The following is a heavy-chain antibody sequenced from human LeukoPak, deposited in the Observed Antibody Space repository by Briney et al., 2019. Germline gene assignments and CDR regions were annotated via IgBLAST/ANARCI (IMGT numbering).Heavy chain of an antibody. J-gene: IGHJ3*02. V-gene: IGHV4-39*07. D-gene: IGHD2-8*02. Sequence: SETLSLTCTVSGGSISSSSYYWGWIRQPPGKGLEWIGSIYYSGSTYYNPSLKSRVTISVDTSKNQFSLKLSSVTAADTAVYYCASGGGVAFDIWGQGTMVAVSS. CDR2: IYYSGST. CDR1: GGSISSSSYY. CDR3: ASGGGVAFDI.